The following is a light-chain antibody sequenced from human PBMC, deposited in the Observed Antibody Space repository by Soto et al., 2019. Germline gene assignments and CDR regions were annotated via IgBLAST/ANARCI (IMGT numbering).Light chain of an antibody. CDR2: GAS. J-gene: IGKJ5*01. Sequence: EIVMTQSPATLSVSPGERATLSCRASQSVSSNLAWYEQKPGQAPRLLIYGASTRANGIPARFSGSGSGTELTLTISSLESGDSAIYDCQQRSDWPPITFGQGTRLEIK. V-gene: IGKV3-15*01. CDR1: QSVSSN. CDR3: QQRSDWPPIT.